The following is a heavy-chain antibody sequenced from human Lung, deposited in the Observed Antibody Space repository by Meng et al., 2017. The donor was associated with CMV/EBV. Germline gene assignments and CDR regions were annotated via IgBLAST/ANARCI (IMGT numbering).Heavy chain of an antibody. CDR3: ARVEVGITSGDY. D-gene: IGHD1-26*01. CDR1: GYTFTNYG. V-gene: IGHV1-18*01. CDR2: INAYNGDT. Sequence: VGQSGGEGKKPGASVKVSFKASGYTFTNYGITWVRQAPGQGLEWMGWINAYNGDTNYAQTLQGRVTMTTDTSTSTAYMELRSLRSDDTAVYYCARVEVGITSGDYWGQGTLVTVSS. J-gene: IGHJ4*02.